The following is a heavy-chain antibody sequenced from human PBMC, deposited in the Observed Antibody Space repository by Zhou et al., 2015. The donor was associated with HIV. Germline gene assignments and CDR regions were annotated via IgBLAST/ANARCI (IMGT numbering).Heavy chain of an antibody. Sequence: QVQLVQSGAEVKKPGSSVKVSCKASGGTFSSYAISWVRQAPGQGLEWMGGIIPIFGTANYAQKFQGRVTITADESTSTAYMELSSLRSEDTAVYYCARPITMVRGVISQNYFYYYGMDVWGQGTTVTVSS. CDR3: ARPITMVRGVISQNYFYYYGMDV. J-gene: IGHJ6*02. D-gene: IGHD3-10*01. CDR2: IIPIFGTA. CDR1: GGTFSSYA. V-gene: IGHV1-69*01.